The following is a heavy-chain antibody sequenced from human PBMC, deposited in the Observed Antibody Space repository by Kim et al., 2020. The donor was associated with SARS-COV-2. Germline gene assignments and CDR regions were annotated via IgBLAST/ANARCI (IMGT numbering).Heavy chain of an antibody. Sequence: SETLSLTCAVYGGSFSGYYWSWIRQPPGKGLEWIGEINHSGSTNYNPSLKSRVTISVDTSKNQFSLKLSSVTAADTAVYYCARLGGMLSYYYYYGMDVWGQGTTVTVSS. CDR3: ARLGGMLSYYYYYGMDV. CDR2: INHSGST. CDR1: GGSFSGYY. D-gene: IGHD2-8*01. V-gene: IGHV4-34*01. J-gene: IGHJ6*02.